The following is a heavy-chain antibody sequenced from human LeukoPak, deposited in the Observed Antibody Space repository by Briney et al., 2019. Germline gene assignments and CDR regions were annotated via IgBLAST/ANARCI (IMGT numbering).Heavy chain of an antibody. CDR2: ISGSGGST. Sequence: GGSLRLSCAASGFTFSSYAMSWVRQAPGKGLEWVSAISGSGGSTYYTDSVKGRFTISRDNSKNTLYLQMKSLRAEDTAVYYCASLYPGGNLDFWGQGTLVTVSS. D-gene: IGHD4-23*01. CDR1: GFTFSSYA. J-gene: IGHJ4*02. V-gene: IGHV3-23*01. CDR3: ASLYPGGNLDF.